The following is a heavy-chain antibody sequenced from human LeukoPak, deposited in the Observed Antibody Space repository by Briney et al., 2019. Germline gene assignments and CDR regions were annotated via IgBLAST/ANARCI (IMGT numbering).Heavy chain of an antibody. CDR1: GYTFTGYY. CDR2: INPNSGGT. V-gene: IGHV1-2*02. Sequence: ASVKVSCKAFGYTFTGYYMHWVRQAPGQGLEWMGWINPNSGGTNYAQKFQGRVTMTRDTSISTAYTELSRLRSDDTAVYYCARDMKFTMIVVVTATSGMDVWGQGTTVTVSS. CDR3: ARDMKFTMIVVVTATSGMDV. J-gene: IGHJ6*02. D-gene: IGHD3-22*01.